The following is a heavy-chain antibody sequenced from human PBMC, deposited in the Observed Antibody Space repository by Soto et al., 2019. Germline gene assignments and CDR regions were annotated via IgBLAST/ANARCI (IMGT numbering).Heavy chain of an antibody. CDR3: ARVGELQLRYYFDY. V-gene: IGHV4-31*03. Sequence: SETLSLTCTVSGGSISSGGYYWSWIRQHPGKGLEWIGYIYYSGSTYYNPSLKSRVTISVDTSKNQFSLKLSSVTAADTAVYYCARVGELQLRYYFDYWGQGNLVNGS. J-gene: IGHJ4*02. CDR2: IYYSGST. D-gene: IGHD3-16*01. CDR1: GGSISSGGYY.